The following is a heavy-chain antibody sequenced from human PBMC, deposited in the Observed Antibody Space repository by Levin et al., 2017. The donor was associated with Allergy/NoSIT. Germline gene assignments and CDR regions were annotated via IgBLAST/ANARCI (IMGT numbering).Heavy chain of an antibody. J-gene: IGHJ4*02. CDR1: GFTFSSYA. CDR3: AKIGRTLITGPIDY. Sequence: LSLTCAASGFTFSSYAMSWVRPAPGKGLEWVSAISGSGGSTYYADSVKGRFTISRDNSKNTLYLQMNSLRAEDTAVYYCAKIGRTLITGPIDYWGQGTLVTVAS. CDR2: ISGSGGST. D-gene: IGHD1-20*01. V-gene: IGHV3-23*01.